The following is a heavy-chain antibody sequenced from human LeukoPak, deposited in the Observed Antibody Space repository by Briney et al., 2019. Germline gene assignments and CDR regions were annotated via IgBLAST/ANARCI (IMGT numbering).Heavy chain of an antibody. CDR1: GGSFSGYY. J-gene: IGHJ6*02. Sequence: SETLSLTCAVYGGSFSGYYWSWIRQPPGKGLEWIGEINHSGNTNYNPSLKSRVTISVGTSKNQFSLKLSSVTAADTAVYYCARGNSSSWYPGTYYYYGMDVWGQGTTVTVSS. D-gene: IGHD6-13*01. V-gene: IGHV4-34*01. CDR2: INHSGNT. CDR3: ARGNSSSWYPGTYYYYGMDV.